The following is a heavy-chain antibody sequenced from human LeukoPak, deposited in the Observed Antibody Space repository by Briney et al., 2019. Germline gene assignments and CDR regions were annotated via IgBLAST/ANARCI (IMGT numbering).Heavy chain of an antibody. J-gene: IGHJ4*02. V-gene: IGHV3-66*01. CDR1: GFTVSSNY. D-gene: IGHD6-13*01. CDR3: AVHSSSWPPAFDY. Sequence: GGSLRLSCAASGFTVSSNYMSWVRQAPGKGLEWVSVIYSGGSTYYADSVKGRFTISRDNSKNTLYLQMNSLRAEDTAVYYCAVHSSSWPPAFDYWGQGTLVTVSS. CDR2: IYSGGST.